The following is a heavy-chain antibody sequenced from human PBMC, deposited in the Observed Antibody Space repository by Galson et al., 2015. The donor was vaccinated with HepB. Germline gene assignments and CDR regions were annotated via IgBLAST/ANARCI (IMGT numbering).Heavy chain of an antibody. CDR1: GGSISSGGYY. Sequence: TLSLTCTVSGGSISSGGYYWSWIRQHPGTGLEWIGYIYYSGSTYYNPSLKSRVTVSVDTSKNQFSLKLSSVTAADTAVYYCARHGDPWLLKVVGTEDDAFDIWGQGTMVTVSS. CDR2: IYYSGST. J-gene: IGHJ3*02. CDR3: ARHGDPWLLKVVGTEDDAFDI. D-gene: IGHD6-19*01. V-gene: IGHV4-31*03.